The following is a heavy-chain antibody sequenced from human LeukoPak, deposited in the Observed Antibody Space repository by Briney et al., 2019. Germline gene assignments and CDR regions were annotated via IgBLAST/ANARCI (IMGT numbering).Heavy chain of an antibody. CDR1: SGSISSSSYY. CDR2: IYYSGST. Sequence: PSETLSLTCIVSSGSISSSSYYWGWIRQPPGRGLEWIGSIYYSGSTYYNPSLKSRVTISVDTSKNQFSLKLRSVTAADTAVYYWARRDVLTVYAIQYWGQGTLVTVSS. D-gene: IGHD2-8*01. J-gene: IGHJ4*02. V-gene: IGHV4-39*01. CDR3: ARRDVLTVYAIQY.